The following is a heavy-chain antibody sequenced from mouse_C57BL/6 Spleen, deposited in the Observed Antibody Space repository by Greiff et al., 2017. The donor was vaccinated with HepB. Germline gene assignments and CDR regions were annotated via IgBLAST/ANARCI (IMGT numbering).Heavy chain of an antibody. D-gene: IGHD3-1*01. J-gene: IGHJ4*01. CDR3: ARDGLPRLDY. Sequence: DVKLVESEGGLVQPGSSMKLSCTASGFTFSDYYMAWVRQVPEKGLEWVANINYDGSSTYYLDSLKSRFIISRDNAKNILYLQMSSLKSEDTATYYCARDGLPRLDYWGQGTSVTVSS. V-gene: IGHV5-16*01. CDR2: INYDGSST. CDR1: GFTFSDYY.